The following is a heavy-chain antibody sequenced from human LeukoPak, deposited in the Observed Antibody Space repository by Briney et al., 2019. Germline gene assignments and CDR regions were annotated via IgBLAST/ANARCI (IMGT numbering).Heavy chain of an antibody. CDR1: GGSLSGYY. CDR3: AFSGYYSYFDY. V-gene: IGHV4-34*01. Sequence: SETLSLTCAVYGGSLSGYYWSWIRQPPGKGLEWIGEINHSGSTNYNPSLKSRVTISVDTSKNQFSLKLSSVTAADTAVYYCAFSGYYSYFDYWGQGTLVTVSS. D-gene: IGHD3-22*01. J-gene: IGHJ4*02. CDR2: INHSGST.